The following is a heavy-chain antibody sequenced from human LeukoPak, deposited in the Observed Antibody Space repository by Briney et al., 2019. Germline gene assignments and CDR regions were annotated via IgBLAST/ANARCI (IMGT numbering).Heavy chain of an antibody. Sequence: APVKASCKASGGTFSSYAISWVRQAPGQGLEWMGGIIPIFGTANYAQKFQGRVTITADESTSTAYMELSSLRSEDTAVYYCASSLYYYYYGMDVWGQGTTVTVSS. V-gene: IGHV1-69*13. J-gene: IGHJ6*02. CDR2: IIPIFGTA. CDR3: ASSLYYYYYGMDV. CDR1: GGTFSSYA.